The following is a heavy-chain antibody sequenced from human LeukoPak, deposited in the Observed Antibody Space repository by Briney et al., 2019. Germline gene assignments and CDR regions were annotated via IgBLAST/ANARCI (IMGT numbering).Heavy chain of an antibody. Sequence: ASVKVSCKASGYTFTSYDINWVRQATGQGLEWMGWMNPNSGNTGYAQKSQGRVTMTRNTSISTAYMELSSLRSEDTAVYYCARTFWPPNWFDPWGQGTLVTVSS. CDR2: MNPNSGNT. V-gene: IGHV1-8*01. J-gene: IGHJ5*02. CDR1: GYTFTSYD. D-gene: IGHD3-3*01. CDR3: ARTFWPPNWFDP.